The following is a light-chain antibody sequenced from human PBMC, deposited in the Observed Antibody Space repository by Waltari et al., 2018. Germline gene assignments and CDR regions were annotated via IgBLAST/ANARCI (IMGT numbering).Light chain of an antibody. Sequence: QSALTQPASVSGTPGQSITISCTGSTSDVGNYAPVSWYQQRPGKAPKLLICEVIKRPSGVSSRFSGSKSGNTASLTISGLQAEDEADYYCCSYAGRGTYVFGSGTKVTVL. J-gene: IGLJ1*01. V-gene: IGLV2-23*02. CDR2: EVI. CDR1: TSDVGNYAP. CDR3: CSYAGRGTYV.